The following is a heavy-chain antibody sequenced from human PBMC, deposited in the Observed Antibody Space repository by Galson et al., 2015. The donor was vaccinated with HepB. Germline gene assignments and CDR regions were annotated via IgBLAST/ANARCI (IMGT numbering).Heavy chain of an antibody. CDR2: INSGNGNT. D-gene: IGHD3-16*01. CDR1: GDSFTTYA. V-gene: IGHV1-3*01. Sequence: SVKVSCKASGDSFTTYAIHWVRQAPGQRPEWMGWINSGNGNTKYSQKLRGRVSITRDTSASTAYMELRSLTSEDTAVYYCARAYYDGSAYDYWGQGTLLTVSS. J-gene: IGHJ4*02. CDR3: ARAYYDGSAYDY.